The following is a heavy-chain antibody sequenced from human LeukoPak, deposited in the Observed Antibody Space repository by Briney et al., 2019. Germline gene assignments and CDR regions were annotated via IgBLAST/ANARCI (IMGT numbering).Heavy chain of an antibody. D-gene: IGHD3-16*01. CDR2: INHSGST. Sequence: SETLSLTCAVYGGSFSGYYWSWIRQPPGKGLEWIGEINHSGSTNYNPSLKSRVTISVDTSKNQFSLKLSSVTAADTAVYYCAREGPVWGVHYWGQGTLVTVSS. CDR1: GGSFSGYY. V-gene: IGHV4-34*01. CDR3: AREGPVWGVHY. J-gene: IGHJ4*02.